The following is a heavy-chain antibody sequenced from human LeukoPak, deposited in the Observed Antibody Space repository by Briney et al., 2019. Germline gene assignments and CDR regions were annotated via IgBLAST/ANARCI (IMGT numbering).Heavy chain of an antibody. Sequence: ASVKVSCKASGYTFTSYGISWVRQAPGQGLEWMGWISAYNGNTNYAQKFQGRVTITRDTSASTAYMELSSLRSEDTAVYYCASGPQWLVTLDYWGQGTLVTVSS. CDR3: ASGPQWLVTLDY. CDR1: GYTFTSYG. J-gene: IGHJ4*02. D-gene: IGHD6-19*01. V-gene: IGHV1-18*01. CDR2: ISAYNGNT.